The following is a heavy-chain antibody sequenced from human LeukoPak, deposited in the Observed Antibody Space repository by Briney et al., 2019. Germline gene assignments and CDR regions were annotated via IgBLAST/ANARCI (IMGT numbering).Heavy chain of an antibody. Sequence: SETLSLTCTVSGGSISTYYWSWIRQPPGKGLEWIGFIHYSGSTNSNPSLRSRVTISVDTSKNELSLKLTSVTTADSSVYYCARHGARGVIVTTPLEYWGQGNLVTVSS. CDR1: GGSISTYY. CDR2: IHYSGST. V-gene: IGHV4-59*08. D-gene: IGHD3-16*02. J-gene: IGHJ4*02. CDR3: ARHGARGVIVTTPLEY.